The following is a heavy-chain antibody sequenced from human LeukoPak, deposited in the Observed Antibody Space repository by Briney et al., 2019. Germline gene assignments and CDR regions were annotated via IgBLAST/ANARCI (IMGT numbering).Heavy chain of an antibody. V-gene: IGHV3-11*01. CDR3: ASPSVLRYFDWLFRTGYFDY. D-gene: IGHD3-9*01. CDR1: GFTFSDYY. Sequence: GGSLRLSCAASGFTFSDYYMSWIRQAPGKGLEWVSYISSSGSTIYYADSVKGRFTISRDNAKNSLYLQMNSLRAEDTAVYYCASPSVLRYFDWLFRTGYFDYWGQGTLVTVSS. J-gene: IGHJ4*02. CDR2: ISSSGSTI.